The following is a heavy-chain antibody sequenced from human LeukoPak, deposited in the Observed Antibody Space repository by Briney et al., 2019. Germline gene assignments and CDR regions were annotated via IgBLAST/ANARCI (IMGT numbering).Heavy chain of an antibody. V-gene: IGHV3-74*01. CDR1: GMNFSNYW. CDR2: IRSDGTTT. Sequence: PGGSLRLSCEASGMNFSNYWMHWVRQAPGKGLVWVSRIRSDGTTTSYIDSVKGRFTISRDNAKNTLFLQMNSLRAEDTAVYYCARMGGFGDICRNYQYAFDSWGQGTLVTVSS. J-gene: IGHJ4*02. D-gene: IGHD3-9*01. CDR3: ARMGGFGDICRNYQYAFDS.